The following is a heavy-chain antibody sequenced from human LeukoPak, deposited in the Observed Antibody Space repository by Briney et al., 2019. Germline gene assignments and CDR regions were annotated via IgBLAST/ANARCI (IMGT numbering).Heavy chain of an antibody. Sequence: GGSLRLSCAAYGFTFSSYDMHWDRQAPGKGLEWVAVISYDGSNKYYADSVKGRFTISRDNSKNTLYLQMNSLRAEDTAVYYCARDWQQLAFDYWGQGTLVTVSS. CDR1: GFTFSSYD. J-gene: IGHJ4*02. D-gene: IGHD6-13*01. CDR3: ARDWQQLAFDY. V-gene: IGHV3-30*04. CDR2: ISYDGSNK.